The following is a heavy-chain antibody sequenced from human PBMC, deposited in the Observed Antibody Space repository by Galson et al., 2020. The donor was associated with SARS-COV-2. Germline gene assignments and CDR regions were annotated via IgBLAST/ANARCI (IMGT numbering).Heavy chain of an antibody. J-gene: IGHJ6*02. D-gene: IGHD1-20*01. CDR3: ARDRGAVTGTGDYYYYGMDV. CDR1: GYTFTSYG. V-gene: IGHV1-18*01. CDR2: ISGHKSNT. Sequence: ASVKVSCKASGYTFTSYGITWVRQAPGQGLEWMGWISGHKSNTNYGQKFQGRVIMTTETSSNTGYLELRSLRSDDTGVYYCARDRGAVTGTGDYYYYGMDVWGQGTTVTVSS.